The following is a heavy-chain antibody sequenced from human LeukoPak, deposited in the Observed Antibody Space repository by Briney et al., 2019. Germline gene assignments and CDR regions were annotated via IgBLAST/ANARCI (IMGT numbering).Heavy chain of an antibody. CDR2: ISIDGGRT. V-gene: IGHV3-23*01. CDR3: ARKGIGSSRYQNMDV. CDR1: GFTFSSYG. D-gene: IGHD6-25*01. Sequence: GGSLRLSCAASGFTFSSYGMHWVRQAPGKGLEWVSTISIDGGRTYYADSVKGRFTVSRDTSKNTLYLQMNSLRAEDTAVYYCARKGIGSSRYQNMDVWGKGTTVTVSS. J-gene: IGHJ6*03.